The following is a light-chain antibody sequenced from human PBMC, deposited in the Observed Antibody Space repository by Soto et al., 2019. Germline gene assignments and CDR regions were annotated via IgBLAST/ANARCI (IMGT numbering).Light chain of an antibody. CDR3: QQYNDNWT. Sequence: DIQMTQSPSTLSASVGDRVTITCRASQSISSWLAWYQQKPGQAPKLLIYKASTLQRGVTSRFSGGGSGTEFTLAISSLQSDDSATYYCQQYNDNWTFGQGTKVEIK. CDR1: QSISSW. J-gene: IGKJ1*01. CDR2: KAS. V-gene: IGKV1-5*03.